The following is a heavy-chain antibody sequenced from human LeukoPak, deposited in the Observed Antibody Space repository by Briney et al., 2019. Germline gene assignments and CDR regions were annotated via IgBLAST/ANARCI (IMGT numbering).Heavy chain of an antibody. D-gene: IGHD5-24*01. V-gene: IGHV4-59*01. Sequence: SETLSLTCTVSGGSISNYYWSWIRQPPGKGLEWIGFILSSGSTYYNPSLKSRVTIPADTSNNQFSLKLNSVTAADTAVYYCARAGPRRDGYNADYWGQGTLVTVSS. CDR1: GGSISNYY. J-gene: IGHJ4*02. CDR3: ARAGPRRDGYNADY. CDR2: ILSSGST.